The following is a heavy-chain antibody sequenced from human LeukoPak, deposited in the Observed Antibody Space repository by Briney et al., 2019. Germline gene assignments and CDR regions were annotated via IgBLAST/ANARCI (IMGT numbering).Heavy chain of an antibody. J-gene: IGHJ3*02. CDR2: LSYDGSNK. CDR3: AKRGDSSGYAFDI. Sequence: PGGSLRLSCAASGFTFSSYGMHWVRQAPGKGLEWVAALSYDGSNKYYADSVKGRFTISGDNSKNTLYLQMNSLRAEDTAVYYCAKRGDSSGYAFDIWGQGTMVTVSS. V-gene: IGHV3-30*18. D-gene: IGHD3-22*01. CDR1: GFTFSSYG.